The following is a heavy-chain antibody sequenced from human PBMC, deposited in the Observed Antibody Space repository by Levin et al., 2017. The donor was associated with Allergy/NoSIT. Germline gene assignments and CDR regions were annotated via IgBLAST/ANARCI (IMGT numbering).Heavy chain of an antibody. CDR1: GFSLSTSGVG. D-gene: IGHD6-19*01. CDR3: AHRQTGYSSGHPSWARLYYFDY. V-gene: IGHV2-5*02. Sequence: SGPTLVKPTQTLTLTCTFSGFSLSTSGVGVGWIRQPPGKALEWLALIYWDDDKRYSPSLKSRLTITKDTSKNQVVLTMTNMDPVDTATYYCAHRQTGYSSGHPSWARLYYFDYWGQGTLVTVSS. CDR2: IYWDDDK. J-gene: IGHJ4*02.